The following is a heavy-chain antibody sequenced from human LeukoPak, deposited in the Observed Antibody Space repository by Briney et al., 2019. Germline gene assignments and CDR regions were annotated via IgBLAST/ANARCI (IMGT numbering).Heavy chain of an antibody. CDR2: IYSGGST. Sequence: PGGSLRLSCAASGFTVSSNYMSWVRQAPGKGLEWVSVIYSGGSTYYADSVKGRFTISRDNSKNTLYLQMNSLRAEDTAVYYCARHGRDSSGSNKVDGAFDIWGQGTMVTVSS. CDR1: GFTVSSNY. V-gene: IGHV3-53*01. CDR3: ARHGRDSSGSNKVDGAFDI. D-gene: IGHD3-22*01. J-gene: IGHJ3*02.